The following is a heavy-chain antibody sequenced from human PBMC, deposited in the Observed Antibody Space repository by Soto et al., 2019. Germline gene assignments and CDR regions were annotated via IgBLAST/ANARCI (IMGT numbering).Heavy chain of an antibody. J-gene: IGHJ4*02. CDR2: IHYSGSA. Sequence: QVQLQESGPGLVKPSETLSLTCIVSNGSISGHYWSWIRQPPGKGLEWIGYIHYSGSATYNPSLRSRVTXXXXXXXXXXXXXXXXXXXXXTAIYYCARADTKTSLWRPFHNYWGPGTLVTVSS. V-gene: IGHV4-59*11. D-gene: IGHD3-22*01. CDR1: NGSISGHY. CDR3: ARADTKTSLWRPFHNY.